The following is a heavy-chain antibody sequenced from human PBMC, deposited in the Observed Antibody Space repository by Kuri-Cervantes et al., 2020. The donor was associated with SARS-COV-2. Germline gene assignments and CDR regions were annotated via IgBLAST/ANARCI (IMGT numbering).Heavy chain of an antibody. CDR3: ARGATYYDYVWGSYRCSNFDY. CDR2: IYHSGST. Sequence: GSLRLSCAVSGYSISSGYYWGWIRQPPGKGLEWIGSIYHSGSTYYNPSLKSRVTISVDTSKNQFSLKLSSVTAADTAVYYCARGATYYDYVWGSYRCSNFDYWGQGTLVTVSS. V-gene: IGHV4-38-2*01. J-gene: IGHJ4*02. D-gene: IGHD3-16*02. CDR1: GYSISSGYY.